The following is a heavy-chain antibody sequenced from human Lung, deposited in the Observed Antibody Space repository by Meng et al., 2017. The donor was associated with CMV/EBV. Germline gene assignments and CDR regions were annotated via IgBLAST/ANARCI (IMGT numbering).Heavy chain of an antibody. Sequence: ASVXVSXXASGYTFTSNDINWVRQATGQGLEWMGWMNPNSCNTGYAQKFQGRVTITRNTSISTDYMELSSLRSEDTAVYYCARGRPGYYTYGLDVWGQGTTVTVSS. CDR3: ARGRPGYYTYGLDV. J-gene: IGHJ6*02. CDR1: GYTFTSND. CDR2: MNPNSCNT. V-gene: IGHV1-8*03.